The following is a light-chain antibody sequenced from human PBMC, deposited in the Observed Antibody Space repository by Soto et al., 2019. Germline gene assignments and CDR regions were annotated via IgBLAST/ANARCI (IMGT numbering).Light chain of an antibody. CDR2: AAS. CDR3: QKYSSVIT. CDR1: QGISNF. J-gene: IGKJ5*01. Sequence: DIQMTQSPSSLSASVGDRVTITCRASQGISNFFAWYQQKPGKVPKLLISAASTLQSGVPSRFSGSGSGTDFTLTITSLQAEDVATYYCQKYSSVITFGQGTRLEIK. V-gene: IGKV1-27*01.